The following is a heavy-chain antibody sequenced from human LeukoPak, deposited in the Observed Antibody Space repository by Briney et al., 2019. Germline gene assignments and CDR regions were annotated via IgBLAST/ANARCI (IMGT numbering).Heavy chain of an antibody. J-gene: IGHJ4*02. CDR2: INQDGSEN. V-gene: IGHV3-7*01. D-gene: IGHD2-21*01. Sequence: GGSLRLSCGASGFTFSGYWMSWVRQAPGKGLEWVANINQDGSENYYVDSLKGRFTISRDNAKDSLYLQMNSLRVEDTAVYYCARGPSYCGSNCYYYFDYWGQGILVTVSS. CDR1: GFTFSGYW. CDR3: ARGPSYCGSNCYYYFDY.